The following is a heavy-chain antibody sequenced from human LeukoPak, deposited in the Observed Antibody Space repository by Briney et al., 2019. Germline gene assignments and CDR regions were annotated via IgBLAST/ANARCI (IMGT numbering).Heavy chain of an antibody. Sequence: SETLSLTCTVSGGSIRSYYWSWIRQPPGKGLVWIGYIYYSGSTNYNPSLKSRVTISVDTSKNQFSLKLSSVTAADTAVYYCARGPDYGGNWVDYWGQGTLVTVSS. V-gene: IGHV4-59*01. D-gene: IGHD4-17*01. CDR2: IYYSGST. CDR1: GGSIRSYY. CDR3: ARGPDYGGNWVDY. J-gene: IGHJ4*02.